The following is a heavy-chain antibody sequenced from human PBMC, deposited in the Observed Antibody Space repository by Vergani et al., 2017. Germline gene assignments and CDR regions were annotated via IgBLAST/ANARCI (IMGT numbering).Heavy chain of an antibody. CDR2: IYYSGST. D-gene: IGHD3-16*01. Sequence: QVQLQESGPGLVKPSQTLSLTCTVSGGSISSGGYYWGWIRQPPGKGLEWIGSIYYSGSTYYNPSLKSRVTISVDTSKNQFSLKLSSVTAADTAVYYCARDSGGPTDMITYSGAFDIWGQGTMVTVSS. CDR3: ARDSGGPTDMITYSGAFDI. J-gene: IGHJ3*02. CDR1: GGSISSGGYY. V-gene: IGHV4-39*07.